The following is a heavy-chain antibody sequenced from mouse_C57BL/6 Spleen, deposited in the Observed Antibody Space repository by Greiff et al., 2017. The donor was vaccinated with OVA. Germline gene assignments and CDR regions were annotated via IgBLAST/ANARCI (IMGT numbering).Heavy chain of an antibody. CDR1: GFTFSSDA. Sequence: EVKVVESGGGLVKPGGSLKLSCAASGFTFSSDAMSWVRQTPEKRPEWVATISDGGSYTYYPDNVKGRFTISRDNAKNNLYLQMCHLKSEDTAMYYCAREGLQAWFAYWGQGTLVTVSA. CDR3: AREGLQAWFAY. CDR2: ISDGGSYT. V-gene: IGHV5-4*01. D-gene: IGHD3-2*02. J-gene: IGHJ3*01.